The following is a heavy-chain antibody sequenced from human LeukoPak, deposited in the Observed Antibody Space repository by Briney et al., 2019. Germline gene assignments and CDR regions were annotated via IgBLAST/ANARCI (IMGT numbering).Heavy chain of an antibody. D-gene: IGHD2-21*02. CDR1: GFTFSNYG. CDR3: ARDVVVATANDWFDP. Sequence: PGGSLRISCAASGFTFSNYGRHWVRQAPGKGLEWVSSISSRSTYIYYADSVKGRVTISRDNAKNSLYLQMNSLRDEDTAVYYCARDVVVATANDWFDPWGQGILVTVSS. CDR2: ISSRSTYI. J-gene: IGHJ5*02. V-gene: IGHV3-21*01.